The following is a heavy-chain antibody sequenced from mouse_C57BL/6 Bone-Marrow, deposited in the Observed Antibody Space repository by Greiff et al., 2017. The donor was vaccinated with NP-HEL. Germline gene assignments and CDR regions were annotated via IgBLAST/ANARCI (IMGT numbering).Heavy chain of an antibody. CDR3: ARRYLRGFAY. Sequence: QVQLQQPGAELVMPGASVKLSCKASGYTFTSYWMHWVQQRPGQGLEWIGEIDPSDSYTNYNQNFKGTFTLTVDKSSSTGYMQLSSVTSEDSAVYYGARRYLRGFAYWGQGTLVTVSA. J-gene: IGHJ3*01. D-gene: IGHD1-1*01. CDR1: GYTFTSYW. CDR2: IDPSDSYT. V-gene: IGHV1-69*01.